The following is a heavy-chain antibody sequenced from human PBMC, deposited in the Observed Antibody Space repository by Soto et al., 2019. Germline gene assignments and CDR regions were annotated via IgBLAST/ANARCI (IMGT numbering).Heavy chain of an antibody. CDR2: IYYSGST. D-gene: IGHD1-26*01. CDR1: GGSISSYY. J-gene: IGHJ4*02. V-gene: IGHV4-59*01. CDR3: ARDLTGLVGAPSGFDY. Sequence: PSETLSLTCTVSGGSISSYYWRWIRQPPGKGLEWIGYIYYSGSTNYNPSLKSRVTISVDTSKNQFSLKLSSVTAADTAVYYCARDLTGLVGAPSGFDYWGQGTLVTVS.